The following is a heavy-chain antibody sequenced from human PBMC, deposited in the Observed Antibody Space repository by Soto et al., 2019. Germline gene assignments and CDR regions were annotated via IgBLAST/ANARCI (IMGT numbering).Heavy chain of an antibody. Sequence: SETLSLTCAVSGGSFSGYYWSWIRQPPGKGLEWIGEINHSGSTNYNPSLKSRVTISVDTSKNQFSLKLSSVTAADTAVYYCARIVGILEWYWFDPWGQGTLVTVSS. CDR3: ARIVGILEWYWFDP. J-gene: IGHJ5*02. CDR1: GGSFSGYY. V-gene: IGHV4-34*01. CDR2: INHSGST. D-gene: IGHD3-3*01.